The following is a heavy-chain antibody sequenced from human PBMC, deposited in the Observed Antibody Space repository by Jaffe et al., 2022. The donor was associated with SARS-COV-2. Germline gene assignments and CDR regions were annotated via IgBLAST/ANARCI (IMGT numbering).Heavy chain of an antibody. CDR1: GFTFSSYA. CDR2: ISYDGSNK. V-gene: IGHV3-30-3*01. Sequence: QVQLVESGGGVVQPGRSLRLSCAASGFTFSSYAMHWVRQAPGKGLEWVAVISYDGSNKYYADSVKGRFTISRDNSKNTLYLQMNSLRAEDTAVYYCARDFPYYYDSSGYYLLSYYFDYWGQGTLVTVSS. CDR3: ARDFPYYYDSSGYYLLSYYFDY. J-gene: IGHJ4*02. D-gene: IGHD3-22*01.